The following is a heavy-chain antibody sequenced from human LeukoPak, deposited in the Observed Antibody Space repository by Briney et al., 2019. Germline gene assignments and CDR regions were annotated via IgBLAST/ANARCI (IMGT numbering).Heavy chain of an antibody. J-gene: IGHJ3*02. CDR3: ASLEYSSSSHDAFDI. CDR2: ISSNGGST. V-gene: IGHV3-64*01. Sequence: GGSLRLSCAASGFTFSSYAMHWVRQAPGKGLEYVSAISSNGGSTYYANSVKGRFTISRDNSKNTLYLQMGSLRAEDMAVYYCASLEYSSSSHDAFDIWGQGTMVTVSS. D-gene: IGHD6-6*01. CDR1: GFTFSSYA.